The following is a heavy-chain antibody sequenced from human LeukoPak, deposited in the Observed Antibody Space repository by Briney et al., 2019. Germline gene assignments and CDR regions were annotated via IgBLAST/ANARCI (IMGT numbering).Heavy chain of an antibody. CDR3: ARWGRAAGTFAYFDY. J-gene: IGHJ4*02. D-gene: IGHD6-13*01. CDR2: IREDGGDE. Sequence: GGSLRLSCAASGFTFSSYWMTWVRQAPGKGLEWVANIREDGGDEYYVDSVKGRFTVSRDNAKNSLYLEMKSLRAEDTAVYYCARWGRAAGTFAYFDYWGQGTLVTVSS. CDR1: GFTFSSYW. V-gene: IGHV3-7*01.